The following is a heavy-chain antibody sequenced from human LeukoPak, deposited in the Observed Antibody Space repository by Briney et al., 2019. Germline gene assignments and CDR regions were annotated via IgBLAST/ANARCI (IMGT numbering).Heavy chain of an antibody. D-gene: IGHD3-10*01. CDR2: IIPIFGTA. V-gene: IGHV1-69*05. Sequence: ASVKVSCKASGGTFSSYAISWVRQAPGQGLEWMGGIIPIFGTANYAQKFQGRVTITTDESTSTAYMELSSLRSEDTAVYYCARDGVLLWFGELENGMDVWGQGTTVTVSS. CDR3: ARDGVLLWFGELENGMDV. J-gene: IGHJ6*02. CDR1: GGTFSSYA.